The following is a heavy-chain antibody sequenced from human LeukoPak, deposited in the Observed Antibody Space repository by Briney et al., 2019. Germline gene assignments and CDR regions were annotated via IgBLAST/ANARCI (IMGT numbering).Heavy chain of an antibody. V-gene: IGHV3-23*01. D-gene: IGHD6-19*01. CDR2: ISGSGGST. J-gene: IGHJ4*02. CDR3: ATYSSGWFNFDY. CDR1: GFTLSSHA. Sequence: GGSLRLSCVVSGFTLSSHAMNWVRQAPGKGLEWVSSISGSGGSTYYADSVKGRFTISRDNSKNTLYLQMNSLRAEDTAVYYCATYSSGWFNFDYWGQGTLVTVSS.